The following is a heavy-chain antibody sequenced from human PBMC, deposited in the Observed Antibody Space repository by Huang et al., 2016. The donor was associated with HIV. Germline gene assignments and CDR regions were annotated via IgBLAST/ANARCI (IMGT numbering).Heavy chain of an antibody. Sequence: QVQLQQSGPGLVKPSETLSLTCSVSGGSISSIYYFWGWIRQPPGKGLEWIGSVYYSGTTYYNPSLKSSVTISRDTSTNQFSLRLTSVTASDTAVYYCASENCVGGTCGFRFDSWGQGALVSVSS. CDR1: GGSISSIYYF. CDR2: VYYSGTT. D-gene: IGHD2-15*01. J-gene: IGHJ5*01. CDR3: ASENCVGGTCGFRFDS. V-gene: IGHV4-39*01.